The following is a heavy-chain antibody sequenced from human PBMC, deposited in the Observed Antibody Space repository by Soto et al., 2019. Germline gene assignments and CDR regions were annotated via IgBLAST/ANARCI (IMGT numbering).Heavy chain of an antibody. CDR3: ARDGAKEYDYIWGRYRYFDY. CDR2: ISSSSSYI. Sequence: EVQLVESGGGLVKPGWSLRLSCAASGFTFSSYSMNWVRQAPGKGLEWVSSISSSSSYIYYADSVKGRFTISRDNAKNSLYLQMNSLRAEDTAVYYCARDGAKEYDYIWGRYRYFDYWGQGTMVTVSS. D-gene: IGHD3-16*02. CDR1: GFTFSSYS. V-gene: IGHV3-21*01. J-gene: IGHJ4*02.